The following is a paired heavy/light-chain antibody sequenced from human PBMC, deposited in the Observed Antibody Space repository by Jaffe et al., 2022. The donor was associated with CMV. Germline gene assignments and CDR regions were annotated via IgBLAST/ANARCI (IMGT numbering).Light chain of an antibody. J-gene: IGKJ5*01. CDR3: QQYGSFRIT. Sequence: EIVLTQSPGTLSLSPGERATLSCRASQSVSSSYLAWYQQKPGQAPRLLIYGASSRATGIPDRFSGSGSGTDFTLTISRLEPEDFAVYYCQQYGSFRITFGQGTRLEIK. CDR2: GAS. CDR1: QSVSSSY. V-gene: IGKV3-20*01.
Heavy chain of an antibody. CDR1: GFTVSSNY. CDR3: ARSTYYDFWSGYRPYYYYGMDV. CDR2: IYSGGST. V-gene: IGHV3-53*01. Sequence: EVQLVESGGGLIQPGGSLRLSCAASGFTVSSNYMSWVRQAPGKGLEWVSVIYSGGSTYYADSVKGRFTISRDNSKNTLYLQMNSLRAEDTAVYYCARSTYYDFWSGYRPYYYYGMDVWGQGTTVTVSS. J-gene: IGHJ6*02. D-gene: IGHD3-3*01.